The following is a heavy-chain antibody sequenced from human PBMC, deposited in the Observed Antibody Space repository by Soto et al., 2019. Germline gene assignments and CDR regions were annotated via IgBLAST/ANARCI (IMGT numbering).Heavy chain of an antibody. V-gene: IGHV3-15*07. CDR3: TTDSYIPSIIVRFDY. D-gene: IGHD2-21*01. CDR2: VKSKTDGGTT. Sequence: EVHLVESGGGLVKPGGSLRLSCAASGFTFSNAWINWVRQTPGKGLAWVGRVKSKTDGGTTDFAAPVKGRFAISRDDSRNLVYLEMNSLKTEDTAIYYRTTDSYIPSIIVRFDYWGHGTLVTVSS. J-gene: IGHJ4*01. CDR1: GFTFSNAW.